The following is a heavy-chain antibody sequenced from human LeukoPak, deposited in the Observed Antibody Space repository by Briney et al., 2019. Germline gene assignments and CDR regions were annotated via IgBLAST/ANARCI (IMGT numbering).Heavy chain of an antibody. CDR3: VRDAQRGFDYSNSLQY. D-gene: IGHD4-11*01. Sequence: GGSLRLSCEVSGFIFNHYALHWVRQAPNKGLEWVAVIWSDGTNRYYADSVKGRFSIFRDDSQKRVFLQMNSLRAEDTAVYYCVRDAQRGFDYSNSLQYWGQGALVTVSS. V-gene: IGHV3-33*01. CDR1: GFIFNHYA. J-gene: IGHJ4*02. CDR2: IWSDGTNR.